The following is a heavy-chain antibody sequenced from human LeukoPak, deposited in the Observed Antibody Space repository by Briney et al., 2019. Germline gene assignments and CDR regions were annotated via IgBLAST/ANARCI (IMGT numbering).Heavy chain of an antibody. D-gene: IGHD4-11*01. CDR2: VHFSGTT. Sequence: GYVHFSGTTSFNPSLKSRVTISVDTSKNQFSLRLSSMTAADTAVYYCASEQYLAYDVFGFWGQGTMVTVSS. CDR3: ASEQYLAYDVFGF. V-gene: IGHV4-59*01. J-gene: IGHJ3*01.